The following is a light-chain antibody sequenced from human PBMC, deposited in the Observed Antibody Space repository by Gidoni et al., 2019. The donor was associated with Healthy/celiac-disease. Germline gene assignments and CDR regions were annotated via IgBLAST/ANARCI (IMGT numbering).Light chain of an antibody. V-gene: IGKV1-39*01. J-gene: IGKJ4*02. CDR2: AAS. CDR3: QQSYSTPST. CDR1: QSISSY. Sequence: DIPMTQSPSSLSASVGDRVTITCRASQSISSYLNWYQQKPGKATKLLIYAASSLQSGVPSRFSGSGSGTDFTLTISRLQPEDFATYYCQQSYSTPSTFGGGTKVEIK.